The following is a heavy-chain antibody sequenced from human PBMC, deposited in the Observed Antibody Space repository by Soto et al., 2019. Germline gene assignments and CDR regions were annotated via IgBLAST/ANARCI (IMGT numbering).Heavy chain of an antibody. D-gene: IGHD3-16*01. Sequence: QVQLIQFGAEVKKPGASVKVSCRASGYTFTKFHIHWVRQAPGQGLEWMGMIDPSGGVTRDAQGYQARITMPSDTSTSSVYMELRGLTSEDTAVYYCARDVSGHDNYETIGYYFDHWGPGTLVTVSS. V-gene: IGHV1-46*01. J-gene: IGHJ4*02. CDR3: ARDVSGHDNYETIGYYFDH. CDR2: IDPSGGVT. CDR1: GYTFTKFH.